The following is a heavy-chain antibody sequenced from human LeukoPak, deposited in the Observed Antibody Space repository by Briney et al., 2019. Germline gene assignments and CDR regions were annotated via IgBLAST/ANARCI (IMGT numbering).Heavy chain of an antibody. D-gene: IGHD1-26*01. CDR3: ARHPSGSSFDY. Sequence: SETLSLTCSVSGGSIRSSSYYRGWIRQPPGKGLEWIGTIHYTGSTYYTPSLKSRVTVSVDTSNNQFSLKVSSVTAADTAVYYCARHPSGSSFDYWGQGTLVAVSS. CDR1: GGSIRSSSYY. J-gene: IGHJ4*02. CDR2: IHYTGST. V-gene: IGHV4-39*01.